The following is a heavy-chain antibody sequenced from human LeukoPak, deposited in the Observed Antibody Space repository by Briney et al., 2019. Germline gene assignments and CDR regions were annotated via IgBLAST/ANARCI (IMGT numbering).Heavy chain of an antibody. Sequence: GGSLRLSCAASGFTFSSYAMSWVRQAPGKGLEWVSAISGSGVSTYYADSVKGRFTISRDNSKNTLYLQMNSLRAEDTAVYYCAKDLLLRYCSGGSCYPENWFDPWGQGTLVTVSS. CDR2: ISGSGVST. D-gene: IGHD2-15*01. CDR1: GFTFSSYA. V-gene: IGHV3-23*01. CDR3: AKDLLLRYCSGGSCYPENWFDP. J-gene: IGHJ5*02.